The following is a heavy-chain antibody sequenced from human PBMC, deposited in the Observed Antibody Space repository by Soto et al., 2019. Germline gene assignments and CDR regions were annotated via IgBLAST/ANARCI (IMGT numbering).Heavy chain of an antibody. CDR1: GYTFTSYY. Sequence: ASVKVSCKASGYTFTSYYMHWVRQAPGQGLEWMGIINPSGGSTSYAQKFQGRVTMTRDTSTSTVYMELSSLRSEDTAVYYCARGHCSSTSCYLSYGMDVWGQGTTVTVSS. V-gene: IGHV1-46*01. D-gene: IGHD2-2*01. J-gene: IGHJ6*02. CDR3: ARGHCSSTSCYLSYGMDV. CDR2: INPSGGST.